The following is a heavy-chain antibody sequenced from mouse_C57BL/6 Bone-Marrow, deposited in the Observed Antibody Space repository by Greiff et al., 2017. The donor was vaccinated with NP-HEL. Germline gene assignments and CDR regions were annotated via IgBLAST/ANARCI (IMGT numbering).Heavy chain of an antibody. D-gene: IGHD1-1*01. Sequence: EVQLVESGPGLVKPSQSLSLTCSVTGYSITSGYYWNWIRQFPGNKLEWMGYISYDGSNNYNPSLKNRISITRDTSKNQFFLKLNSVTTEDTATYYCAKDYYGSSPAYWGQGTLVTVSA. V-gene: IGHV3-6*01. J-gene: IGHJ3*01. CDR3: AKDYYGSSPAY. CDR1: GYSITSGYY. CDR2: ISYDGSN.